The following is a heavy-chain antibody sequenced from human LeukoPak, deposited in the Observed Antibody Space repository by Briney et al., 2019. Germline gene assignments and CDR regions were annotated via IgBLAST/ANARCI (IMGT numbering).Heavy chain of an antibody. J-gene: IGHJ4*02. CDR2: IKQDGTEK. Sequence: GESLRLSCTASGFTFTTYWMSWVRHPPGKGLEWVANIKQDGTEKYYVDSVKGRFTISRDNAKNSLYLQMNSLRADDTAVYYCGRDEDYYGSGSYLLSDFWGQGTLVTVSS. V-gene: IGHV3-7*01. CDR1: GFTFTTYW. D-gene: IGHD3-10*01. CDR3: GRDEDYYGSGSYLLSDF.